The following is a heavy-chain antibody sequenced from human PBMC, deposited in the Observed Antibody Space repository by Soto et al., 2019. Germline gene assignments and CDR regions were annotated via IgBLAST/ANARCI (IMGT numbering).Heavy chain of an antibody. J-gene: IGHJ4*02. V-gene: IGHV5-10-1*01. CDR2: IDPSESYT. CDR3: ESHHPSHSSVGSFDY. D-gene: IGHD3-22*01. CDR1: GYSFTSYW. Sequence: PGESLKMSCKGSGYSFTSYWISWVRQMPGKGLEWMGRIDPSESYTNYSPSFQGHVTISADKAINTAYLQWSSLKASATDMYYCESHHPSHSSVGSFDYWGQGTLVTVSS.